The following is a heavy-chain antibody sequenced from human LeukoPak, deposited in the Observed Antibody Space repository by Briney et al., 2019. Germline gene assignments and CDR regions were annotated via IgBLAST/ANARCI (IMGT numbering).Heavy chain of an antibody. CDR1: GGSFSGYY. Sequence: PSETLSLTCAVYGGSFSGYYWSWIRQPPGKGLGWIGEINHSGSTNYNPSLKSRVTISVDTSKNQSSLKLSSVTAADTAVYYCARALWFDYWGQGTLVTVS. CDR3: ARALWFDY. CDR2: INHSGST. V-gene: IGHV4-34*01. D-gene: IGHD3-16*01. J-gene: IGHJ4*02.